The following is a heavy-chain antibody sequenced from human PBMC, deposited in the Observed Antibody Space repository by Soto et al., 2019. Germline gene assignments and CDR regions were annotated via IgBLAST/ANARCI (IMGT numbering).Heavy chain of an antibody. J-gene: IGHJ4*02. Sequence: QVQLVESGGGVVQPGRSLRLSCETSGFSFSVYGMHWVRQAPGKGLEWVAVIWYDASKQFYAASVEGRFTISRDNSKAILSPQMNSLRAEDTAVYYCAAWAEGATEVHWGQGTLVTVSS. V-gene: IGHV3-33*01. CDR1: GFSFSVYG. D-gene: IGHD2-15*01. CDR3: AAWAEGATEVH. CDR2: IWYDASKQ.